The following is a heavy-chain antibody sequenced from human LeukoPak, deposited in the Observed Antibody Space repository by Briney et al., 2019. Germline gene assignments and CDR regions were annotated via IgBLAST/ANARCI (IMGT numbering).Heavy chain of an antibody. D-gene: IGHD3-10*01. J-gene: IGHJ4*02. V-gene: IGHV3-23*01. CDR1: GFTFSSYA. CDR3: APPKYYGYSFDY. Sequence: GGSLRLSCAASGFTFSSYAMSWVRQAPGKGLKWVSAISGSGGSTYYADSVKGRFTISRDNSKNTLYLQMNGLRAEDTAVYYCAPPKYYGYSFDYLGQGTLVNVYS. CDR2: ISGSGGST.